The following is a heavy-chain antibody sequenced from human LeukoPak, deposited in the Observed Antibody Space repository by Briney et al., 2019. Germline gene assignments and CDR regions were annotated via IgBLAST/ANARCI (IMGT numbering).Heavy chain of an antibody. CDR1: GFTFRSYA. CDR3: AKKGHTRDWYDYFDS. Sequence: GGSLRLSCAASGFTFRSYAMSWVRQAPGKGLEWVSPISGDGGHTSHADSVKGRFTISRDNSRNTLYLQMNSLRAEDTAIYYCAKKGHTRDWYDYFDSWGQGTLVTVSS. D-gene: IGHD6-19*01. V-gene: IGHV3-23*01. CDR2: ISGDGGHT. J-gene: IGHJ4*02.